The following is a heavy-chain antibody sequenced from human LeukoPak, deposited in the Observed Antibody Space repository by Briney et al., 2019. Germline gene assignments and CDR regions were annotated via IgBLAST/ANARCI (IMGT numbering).Heavy chain of an antibody. CDR3: AKDNGGLEVGFLVDY. D-gene: IGHD3-3*01. Sequence: GGSLRLSCAASGFTFSSYAMSWVRQAPGKGLEWVSAISGSGGSTYYADSVKGRFTISRDNSKNTLYLQMNSLRAEDTAVYYCAKDNGGLEVGFLVDYWGQGTLVTVSS. V-gene: IGHV3-23*01. CDR2: ISGSGGST. J-gene: IGHJ4*02. CDR1: GFTFSSYA.